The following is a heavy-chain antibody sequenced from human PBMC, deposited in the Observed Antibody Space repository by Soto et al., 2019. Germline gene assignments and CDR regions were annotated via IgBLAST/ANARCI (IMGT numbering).Heavy chain of an antibody. CDR2: IYSSGSI. J-gene: IGHJ6*02. CDR1: EGTGNKKY. Sequence: LSHSCAVAEGTGNKKYMHWVREAQGKGLEWVSVIYSSGSIYYADAVKGRFTISRDNSKNTLYLQRNSLRAEDTAVYYFAREGPNYFYYSGMDVWGHGTTVPVSS. V-gene: IGHV3-53*01. CDR3: AREGPNYFYYSGMDV.